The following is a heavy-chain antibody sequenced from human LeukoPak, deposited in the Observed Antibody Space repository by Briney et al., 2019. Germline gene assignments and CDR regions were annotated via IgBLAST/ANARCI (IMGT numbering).Heavy chain of an antibody. CDR1: GFTFNSYS. CDR2: ISRSSSYI. D-gene: IGHD4-17*01. V-gene: IGHV3-21*01. CDR3: ARTTVTSTHYYMDV. Sequence: GGSLRLSCEASGFTFNSYSMNWDRQAPGKGLEWVSSISRSSSYIYYADSVKGRFTISRDNAKNSLYLQMNSLRAEDTAVYYCARTTVTSTHYYMDVWGKGTTVTVSS. J-gene: IGHJ6*03.